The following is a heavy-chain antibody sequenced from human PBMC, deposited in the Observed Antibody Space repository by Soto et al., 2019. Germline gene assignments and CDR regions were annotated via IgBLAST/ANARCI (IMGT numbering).Heavy chain of an antibody. J-gene: IGHJ5*02. V-gene: IGHV4-4*02. Sequence: SETLSLTCAVSGGSISSSNWWSWVRQPPGKGLEWIGEIYHSGSTNYNPSLKSRVTISVVKSKNQFSLKLSSVTAADTAVYYCARGQGTRENWFDPWGQGTLVTVSS. CDR3: ARGQGTRENWFDP. CDR1: GGSISSSNW. CDR2: IYHSGST. D-gene: IGHD3-10*01.